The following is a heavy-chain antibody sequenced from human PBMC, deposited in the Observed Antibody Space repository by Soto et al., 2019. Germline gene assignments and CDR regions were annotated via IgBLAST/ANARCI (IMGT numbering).Heavy chain of an antibody. CDR3: ASPNLQRESGFLFDD. J-gene: IGHJ4*02. CDR1: GGTFSSYT. V-gene: IGHV1-69*02. Sequence: QVQLVQSGAEVKKPGSSVKVSCKASGGTFSSYTISWVRQAPGQGLEWMGRIIPILGITNYAQKFQDRVTITADKSTSTAYMELSSLRSEDTTVYYCASPNLQRESGFLFDDWGQRTLVTVCS. D-gene: IGHD3-10*01. CDR2: IIPILGIT.